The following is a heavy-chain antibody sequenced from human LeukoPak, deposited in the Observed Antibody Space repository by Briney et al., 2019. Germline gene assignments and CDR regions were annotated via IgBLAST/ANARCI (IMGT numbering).Heavy chain of an antibody. V-gene: IGHV4-59*12. CDR1: GGSISSYY. D-gene: IGHD2-21*02. CDR2: IYYSGST. CDR3: ARDLASCAGDCYSDGFDY. J-gene: IGHJ4*02. Sequence: SETLSLTCTVSGGSISSYYWSWIRQPPGKGLEWIGYIYYSGSTNYKPSLKSRVTISVDTSKNQFSLKLSSVTAADTAVYYCARDLASCAGDCYSDGFDYWGQGTLVTVSS.